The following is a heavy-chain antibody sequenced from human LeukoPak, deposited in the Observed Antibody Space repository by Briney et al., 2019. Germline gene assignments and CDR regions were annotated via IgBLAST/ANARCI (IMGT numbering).Heavy chain of an antibody. J-gene: IGHJ4*02. CDR1: GFTFSSYW. V-gene: IGHV3-74*01. CDR3: ARRGEDGSYYDY. Sequence: GGSLRLSCAASGFTFSSYWMHWVRQVPGKGLVWVSRINSDGSSTSYADSVKGRFTLPRDNAKNTMYLQMNSLRAEDTAVYYCARRGEDGSYYDYWGQGTLVTVSS. CDR2: INSDGSST. D-gene: IGHD1-26*01.